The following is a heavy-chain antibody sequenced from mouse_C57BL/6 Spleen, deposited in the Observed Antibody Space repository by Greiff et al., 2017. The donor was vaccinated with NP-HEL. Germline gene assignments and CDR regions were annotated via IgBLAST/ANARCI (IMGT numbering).Heavy chain of an antibody. D-gene: IGHD2-1*01. V-gene: IGHV5-4*03. CDR1: GFTFSSYA. CDR3: ARGDYGNYDYAMDY. Sequence: EVMLVESGGGLVKPGGSLKLSCAASGFTFSSYAMSWVRQTPEKRLEWVATISDGGSYTYYPDNVKGRFTISRDNAKNNLYLQMSHLKSEDTAMYYCARGDYGNYDYAMDYWGQGTSVTGSS. CDR2: ISDGGSYT. J-gene: IGHJ4*01.